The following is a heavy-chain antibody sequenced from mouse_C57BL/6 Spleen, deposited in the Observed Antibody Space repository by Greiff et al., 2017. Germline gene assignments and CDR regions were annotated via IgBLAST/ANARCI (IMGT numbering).Heavy chain of an antibody. J-gene: IGHJ2*01. CDR1: GYTFTSYW. D-gene: IGHD3-3*01. CDR3: ARSANYFDY. CDR2: IYPSDSGT. Sequence: VQLQQPGAELVRPGSSVKLSCKASGYTFTSYWMDWVKQRPGQGLEWIGNIYPSDSGTHYNQKFKDKATLTADKSSSTAYMQLSSLTSEDSAVNYCARSANYFDYWGQGTTLTVSS. V-gene: IGHV1-61*01.